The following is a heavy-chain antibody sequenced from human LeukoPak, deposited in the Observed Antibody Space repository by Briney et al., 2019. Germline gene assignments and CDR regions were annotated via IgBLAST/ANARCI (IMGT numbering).Heavy chain of an antibody. CDR2: INSVGSST. D-gene: IGHD6-6*01. V-gene: IGHV3-74*01. J-gene: IGHJ4*02. CDR1: GFTFSSYW. Sequence: GGSLRLPCAASGFTFSSYWMHWVRQAPGKGLVWVSRINSVGSSTTYADSVKGRFTISRDNAKNTLYLQMNSLRAEDTAVYYCARGGVYSTSAVDYWGQGTLVTVSS. CDR3: ARGGVYSTSAVDY.